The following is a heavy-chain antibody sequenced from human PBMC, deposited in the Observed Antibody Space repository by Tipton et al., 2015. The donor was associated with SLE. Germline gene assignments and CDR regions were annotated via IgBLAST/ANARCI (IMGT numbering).Heavy chain of an antibody. D-gene: IGHD3-16*01. V-gene: IGHV3-30*03. CDR1: GFTFSSYG. J-gene: IGHJ4*02. CDR2: ISYDGSNK. CDR3: ARVHWGFDY. Sequence: SLRLSCAASGFTFSSYGMYWVRQAPGKGLEWVAVISYDGSNKYYADSVKGRFTISRDNAKNTLYLQMNSLRAEDTAVYYCARVHWGFDYWGQGTLVTVSS.